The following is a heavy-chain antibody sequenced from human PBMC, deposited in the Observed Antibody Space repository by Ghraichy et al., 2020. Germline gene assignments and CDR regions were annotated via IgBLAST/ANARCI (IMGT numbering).Heavy chain of an antibody. CDR2: ISSSSSYI. CDR1: GFTFSSYS. J-gene: IGHJ4*02. D-gene: IGHD6-13*01. V-gene: IGHV3-21*01. Sequence: GSLRLSCAASGFTFSSYSMNWVRQAPGKGLEWVSSISSSSSYIYYADSVKGRFTISRDNAKNSLYLQMNSLRAEDTAVYYCAREALYSSSYYHFDYWGQGTLVTVSS. CDR3: AREALYSSSYYHFDY.